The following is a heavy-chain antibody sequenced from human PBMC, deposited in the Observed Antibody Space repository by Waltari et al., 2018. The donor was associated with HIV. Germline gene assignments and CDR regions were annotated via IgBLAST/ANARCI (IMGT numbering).Heavy chain of an antibody. Sequence: QVQLVQSGAEMKKPGASVKVSCKASGYSFIAYYIHWVRQAPGQGLEWMGRINPNEAGTNYPQKFQGRVTMTRETSITTVYMGLISLRPDDTSVYYCARVALPAAIHYGMDAWGQGTTVTVSS. V-gene: IGHV1-2*06. J-gene: IGHJ6*02. CDR2: INPNEAGT. D-gene: IGHD2-2*01. CDR1: GYSFIAYY. CDR3: ARVALPAAIHYGMDA.